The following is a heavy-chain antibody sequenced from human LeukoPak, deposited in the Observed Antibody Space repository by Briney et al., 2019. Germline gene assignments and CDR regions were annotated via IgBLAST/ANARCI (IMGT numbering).Heavy chain of an antibody. CDR1: GGSISSNSYY. D-gene: IGHD3-10*01. V-gene: IGHV4-61*02. J-gene: IGHJ4*02. CDR3: AKVLWFGELNY. CDR2: IYTSGST. Sequence: PSETLSLTCTVSGGSISSNSYYWSWIRQPAGKGLEWIGRIYTSGSTDYNPSLKSRVTISKDTSKNEFSLKLSSVTAADTAVYYCAKVLWFGELNYWGQGTLVTVSS.